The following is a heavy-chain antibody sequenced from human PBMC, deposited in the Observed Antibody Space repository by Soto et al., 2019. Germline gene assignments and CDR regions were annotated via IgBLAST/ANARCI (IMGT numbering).Heavy chain of an antibody. CDR3: ARSFTGSAGRLDP. V-gene: IGHV5-51*01. D-gene: IGHD1-26*01. J-gene: IGHJ5*02. Sequence: PGESLKISCKGSGYKFPTYWIAWVRQTPERGLEGMGVIYPGDSETLYSPSFQGRVTMSTDKSLSTAYLQWGSLRTSDTAIYYCARSFTGSAGRLDPWGPGTLVTVSS. CDR2: IYPGDSET. CDR1: GYKFPTYW.